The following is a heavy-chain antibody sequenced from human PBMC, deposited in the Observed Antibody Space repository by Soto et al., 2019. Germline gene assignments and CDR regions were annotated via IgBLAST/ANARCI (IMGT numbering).Heavy chain of an antibody. CDR2: LDYSGTT. Sequence: LSLTCTVSGGSISSYYWNWIRQSPGKGLEWIASLDYSGTTNYNPSLKSRITTSVDPSKKQFSLKMRSVTAADTAVYYCARDSFPPYSSSSKGFDYWGQGSLVTVSS. D-gene: IGHD6-6*01. CDR1: GGSISSYY. CDR3: ARDSFPPYSSSSKGFDY. V-gene: IGHV4-59*01. J-gene: IGHJ4*02.